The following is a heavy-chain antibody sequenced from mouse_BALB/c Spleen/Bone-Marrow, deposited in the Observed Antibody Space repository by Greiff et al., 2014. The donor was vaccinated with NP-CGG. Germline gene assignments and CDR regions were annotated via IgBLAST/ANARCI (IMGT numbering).Heavy chain of an antibody. CDR1: GFTFSSFG. J-gene: IGHJ2*01. V-gene: IGHV5-17*02. CDR2: ISSGSSTI. D-gene: IGHD1-1*01. Sequence: VESGGGLVQPGGSRKLSCAASGFTFSSFGMHWVRQAPEKGLEWVAYISSGSSTIYYADTVKGRFTISRDNPKNTLFLQMTSLRSEDTAMYYCARSYYGSSYCFDYWGQGTTLTVSS. CDR3: ARSYYGSSYCFDY.